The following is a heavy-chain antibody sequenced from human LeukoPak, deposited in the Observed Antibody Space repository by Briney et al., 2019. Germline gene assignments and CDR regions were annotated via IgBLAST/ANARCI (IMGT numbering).Heavy chain of an antibody. J-gene: IGHJ5*02. Sequence: GRSLRLSCAASGFTFSSYWMHWVRQAPGMGLVWVSRIDDDGSGASYADSVKGRFTISRDNAKNTLYLQMNSLRAEDTAVYYCARIGPSGSGSYFFLDPWGQGTLVTVSS. D-gene: IGHD3-10*01. CDR2: IDDDGSGA. CDR3: ARIGPSGSGSYFFLDP. CDR1: GFTFSSYW. V-gene: IGHV3-74*01.